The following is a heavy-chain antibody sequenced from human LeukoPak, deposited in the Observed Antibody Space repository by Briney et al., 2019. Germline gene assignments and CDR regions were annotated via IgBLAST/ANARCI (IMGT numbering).Heavy chain of an antibody. Sequence: GGSLRLSCVASGLTVSSYSMNWVRQTPGKGLEWVSTISDNAYYADSVKGRFTISRDNSKNTLHLQMNSLRAEDTALYYCVKAIRPFNGGNYYSCLDYWGQGSLVTVSS. D-gene: IGHD3-22*01. CDR2: ISDNA. V-gene: IGHV3-23*01. CDR3: VKAIRPFNGGNYYSCLDY. CDR1: GLTVSSYS. J-gene: IGHJ4*02.